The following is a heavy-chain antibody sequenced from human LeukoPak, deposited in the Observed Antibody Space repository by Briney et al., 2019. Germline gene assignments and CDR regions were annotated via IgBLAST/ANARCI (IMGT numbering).Heavy chain of an antibody. Sequence: ASVKVSCKASGYTFTGYYMHWVRQAPGQGLEWMGWINPNSGGTNYAQKFQGRVTMTTDTSTSTAYMELRSLRSDDTAVYYCARDWRLVRGPEFDYWGQGTLVSVSS. D-gene: IGHD6-19*01. CDR1: GYTFTGYY. CDR2: INPNSGGT. V-gene: IGHV1-2*02. CDR3: ARDWRLVRGPEFDY. J-gene: IGHJ4*02.